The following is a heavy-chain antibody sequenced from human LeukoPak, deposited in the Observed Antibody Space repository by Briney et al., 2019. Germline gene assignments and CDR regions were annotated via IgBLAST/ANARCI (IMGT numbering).Heavy chain of an antibody. J-gene: IGHJ3*02. D-gene: IGHD1-1*01. CDR2: IYYSGST. V-gene: IGHV4-59*01. Sequence: SETLSLTCTVSGVSISSYYWSWIRQPPGKGLEWIGYIYYSGSTNYNPSLESRVTISVDTSKNQFSLKLSSVTAADTAVYHCVRLQPNTGEWAFDIWGQGTMVSVSS. CDR3: VRLQPNTGEWAFDI. CDR1: GVSISSYY.